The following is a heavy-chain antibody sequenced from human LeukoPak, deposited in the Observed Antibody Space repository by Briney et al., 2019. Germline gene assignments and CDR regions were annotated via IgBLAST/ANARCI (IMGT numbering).Heavy chain of an antibody. CDR3: ARDEFNSKYFQH. J-gene: IGHJ1*01. CDR2: INSDGSST. CDR1: GFTFSSYA. Sequence: PGGSLRLSCSASGFTFSSYAMHWVRQAPGKGLVWVSRINSDGSSTSYADSVKGRFTISRDNAKNTLYLQMNSLRAEDTAVYYCARDEFNSKYFQHWGQGTLVTVSS. V-gene: IGHV3-74*01. D-gene: IGHD2-21*01.